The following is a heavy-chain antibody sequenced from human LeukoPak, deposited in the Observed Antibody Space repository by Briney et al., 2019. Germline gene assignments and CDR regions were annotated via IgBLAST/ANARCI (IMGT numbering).Heavy chain of an antibody. J-gene: IGHJ4*02. D-gene: IGHD1-26*01. CDR3: ARSDSGSYLLYYFDY. V-gene: IGHV4-59*01. CDR2: IYYSGST. Sequence: KTSETLSLTCTVSGGSISSYYWSWIRQPPGKGLEWIGYIYYSGSTNYNPSLKSRVTISVDTSKNQFSLKLSSVTAADTAVYYCARSDSGSYLLYYFDYWGQGALVTVSS. CDR1: GGSISSYY.